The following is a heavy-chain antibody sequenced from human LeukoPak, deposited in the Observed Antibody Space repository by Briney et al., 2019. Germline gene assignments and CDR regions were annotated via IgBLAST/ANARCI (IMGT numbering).Heavy chain of an antibody. CDR3: ARVDGDGYKSSAFDY. J-gene: IGHJ4*02. CDR2: IYSGGST. Sequence: GGSLRLSCAASGFTVSSNYMSWVRQAPGKGLEWVSVIYSGGSTYYADPVKGRFTISRDNSKNTLYLQMNSLRAEDTAVYYCARVDGDGYKSSAFDYWGQGTLVTVSS. V-gene: IGHV3-66*01. CDR1: GFTVSSNY. D-gene: IGHD5-24*01.